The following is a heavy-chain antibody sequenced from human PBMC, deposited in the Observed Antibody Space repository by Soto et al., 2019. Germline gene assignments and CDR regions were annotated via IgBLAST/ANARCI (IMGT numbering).Heavy chain of an antibody. D-gene: IGHD3-9*01. Sequence: PGGSLRLSCAASGFTFSSYGMHWVRQAPGKGLEWVAVIWYDGSNKYYADSVKGRFTISRDNSKNTLYLQMNSLRAEDTAVYYCARDPKEYYDILTGSTGYYYGMDVWGQGTTVTVSS. J-gene: IGHJ6*02. V-gene: IGHV3-33*01. CDR1: GFTFSSYG. CDR2: IWYDGSNK. CDR3: ARDPKEYYDILTGSTGYYYGMDV.